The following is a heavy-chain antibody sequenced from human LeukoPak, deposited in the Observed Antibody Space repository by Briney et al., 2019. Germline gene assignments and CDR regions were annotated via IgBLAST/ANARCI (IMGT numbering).Heavy chain of an antibody. CDR3: AITYTSGSGDAFDV. Sequence: ASVKVSCKASGYTFTSYYMHWVRQAPGQGLEWMGWINPNSGVTNYGQKFQGRVTMTRDTSISTAYMDLSRLRSDDTAVYFCAITYTSGSGDAFDVWGQGTMVAVSS. D-gene: IGHD6-19*01. CDR2: INPNSGVT. CDR1: GYTFTSYY. J-gene: IGHJ3*01. V-gene: IGHV1-2*02.